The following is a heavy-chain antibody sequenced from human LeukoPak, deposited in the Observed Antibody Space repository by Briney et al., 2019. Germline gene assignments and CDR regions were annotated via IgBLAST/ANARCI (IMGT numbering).Heavy chain of an antibody. J-gene: IGHJ4*02. V-gene: IGHV5-51*01. CDR2: IFIGDSDT. D-gene: IGHD5-24*01. CDR3: AKSDGYNYDY. CDR1: GYTFSSYW. Sequence: GESLKISCKGAGYTFSSYWIGWVRQMPGEGLEWMGIIFIGDSDTRYSPSFEGQVTISADKSISTAFLQWSTLKASDTAVYYCAKSDGYNYDYWGQGTLVTVSS.